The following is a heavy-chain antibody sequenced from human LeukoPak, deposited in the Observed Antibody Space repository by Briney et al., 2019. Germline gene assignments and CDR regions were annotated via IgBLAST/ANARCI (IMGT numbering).Heavy chain of an antibody. D-gene: IGHD4-17*01. Sequence: PSETLSLTCAVYGGTFSGYYWSWIRQPPGKGLEWIGEINHSGSTNYNPSLKSRVTISADKSKNQFSLKLNSVTAADTAIYYCARKDYGDHRGFDFWGQGTLVTVSS. V-gene: IGHV4-34*01. CDR3: ARKDYGDHRGFDF. J-gene: IGHJ4*02. CDR1: GGTFSGYY. CDR2: INHSGST.